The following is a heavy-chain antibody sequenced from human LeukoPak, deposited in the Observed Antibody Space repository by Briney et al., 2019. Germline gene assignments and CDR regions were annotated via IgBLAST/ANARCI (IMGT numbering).Heavy chain of an antibody. CDR2: ISGSGGTT. Sequence: GGSLRLSCAASGFTFSSYAMSWVRQAPGKGLEWVSAISGSGGTTYYADSVKGRFTISRDNSKNTLYLQMNSLRAEDTGVYYCAKDLRYSSGWYALDHYSFDYWGQGTLVTVSS. J-gene: IGHJ4*02. CDR3: AKDLRYSSGWYALDHYSFDY. CDR1: GFTFSSYA. D-gene: IGHD6-19*01. V-gene: IGHV3-23*01.